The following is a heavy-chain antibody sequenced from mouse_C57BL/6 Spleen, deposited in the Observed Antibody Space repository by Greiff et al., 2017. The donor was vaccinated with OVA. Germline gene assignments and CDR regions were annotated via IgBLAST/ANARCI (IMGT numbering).Heavy chain of an antibody. CDR1: GYTFTSYW. CDR2: IYPGSGST. D-gene: IGHD1-1*01. V-gene: IGHV1-55*01. J-gene: IGHJ4*01. CDR3: AFITTVVGAMDY. Sequence: QVQLQQPGAELVKPGASVKMSCKASGYTFTSYWITWVKQRPGQGLEWIGDIYPGSGSTNYNEKFKSKATLTVDTSSSTAYMQLSSLTSEDSAVYYCAFITTVVGAMDYWGQGTSVTVSS.